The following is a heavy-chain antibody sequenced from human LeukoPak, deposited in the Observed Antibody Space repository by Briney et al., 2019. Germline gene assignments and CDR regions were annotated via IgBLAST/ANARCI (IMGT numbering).Heavy chain of an antibody. CDR1: GFAFDDYG. CDR3: AVHYYDSSGYFGPSPDY. V-gene: IGHV3-20*04. J-gene: IGHJ4*02. CDR2: INWNGGST. Sequence: GGSLRLSCAASGFAFDDYGMSWVRQAPGKGLEWVSGINWNGGSTGYADSVKGRFTISRDNAKNSLYLQMNSLRAEDTALYYCAVHYYDSSGYFGPSPDYWGQGTLVTVSS. D-gene: IGHD3-22*01.